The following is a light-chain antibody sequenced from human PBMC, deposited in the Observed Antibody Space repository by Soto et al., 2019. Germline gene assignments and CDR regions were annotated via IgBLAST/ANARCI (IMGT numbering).Light chain of an antibody. CDR2: EVT. Sequence: HSVLTQAPSVSGSSAQSIPIFCTGTRSDVGSYDYVSWYQQHPDKAPKLMIYEVTKRPSGVSNRFSGSKSGNTASLTISGLQAEDEADYYCSSHTSSSTRVFGTGTKVTVL. CDR3: SSHTSSSTRV. J-gene: IGLJ1*01. V-gene: IGLV2-14*01. CDR1: RSDVGSYDY.